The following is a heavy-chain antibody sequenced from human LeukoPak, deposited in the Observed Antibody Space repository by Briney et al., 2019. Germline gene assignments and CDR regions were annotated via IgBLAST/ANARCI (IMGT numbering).Heavy chain of an antibody. V-gene: IGHV4-39*01. CDR3: SRLQYTYGSEFDH. CDR1: GDSISTTAYY. J-gene: IGHJ4*02. CDR2: IYYSGNT. D-gene: IGHD5-18*01. Sequence: SETLSVTCSVSGDSISTTAYYWAWIRQPPGKGLEGIGNIYYSGNTFHSPSLRSRVTISVDASKNQFSLKLTSVTAADTAVYYCSRLQYTYGSEFDHWGQGTLVTVSS.